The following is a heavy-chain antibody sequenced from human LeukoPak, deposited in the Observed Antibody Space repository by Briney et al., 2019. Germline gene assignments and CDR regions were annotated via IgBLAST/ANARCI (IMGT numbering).Heavy chain of an antibody. CDR2: VDPEDGET. Sequence: GASVKVSCKASGYTFTGYYMHWVQQAPGKGLEWMGLVDPEDGETIYAEKFQGRVTITADTSTDTAYMELSSLRSEDTAVYYCVISKGGDWFDPWGQGTLVTVSS. J-gene: IGHJ5*02. D-gene: IGHD1-26*01. V-gene: IGHV1-69-2*01. CDR1: GYTFTGYY. CDR3: VISKGGDWFDP.